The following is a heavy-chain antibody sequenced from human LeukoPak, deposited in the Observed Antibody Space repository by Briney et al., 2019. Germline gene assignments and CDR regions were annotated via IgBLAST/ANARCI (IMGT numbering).Heavy chain of an antibody. CDR2: MSYDGSTK. CDR3: ARERSSWYYFDY. J-gene: IGHJ4*02. CDR1: GFTFSSYA. V-gene: IGHV3-30*10. Sequence: GRSPRLSCAASGFTFSSYAMHWVRQAPGKGLEGVAVMSYDGSTKYYTDSVKGRFTISRDNSKNTLYLQMNSLRAEDTAVYYCARERSSWYYFDYWGQGTLVTVSS. D-gene: IGHD6-13*01.